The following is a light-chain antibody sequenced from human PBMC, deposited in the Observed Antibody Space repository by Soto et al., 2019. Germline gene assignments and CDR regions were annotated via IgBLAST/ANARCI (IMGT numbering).Light chain of an antibody. CDR3: QSYDYRLSAYV. CDR2: GST. CDR1: NSDIGAGSE. V-gene: IGLV1-40*01. Sequence: QSVLTQPPSLSGAPGQRVPISCTGSNSDIGAGSEVHWYQQLPGTAPKLLIFGSTNRPSGVPDRFSGSKSATSASLAITGLQAEDEADYSCQSYDYRLSAYVSGPGTKVTVL. J-gene: IGLJ1*01.